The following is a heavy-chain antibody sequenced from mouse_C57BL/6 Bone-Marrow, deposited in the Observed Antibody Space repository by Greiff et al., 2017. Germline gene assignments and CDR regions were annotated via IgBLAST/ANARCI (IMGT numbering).Heavy chain of an antibody. D-gene: IGHD2-4*01. J-gene: IGHJ3*01. CDR2: IDPEDGET. Sequence: EVQLQESGAELVKPGASVKLSCTASGFNIKDYYMHWVKQRTEQGLEWIGRIDPEDGETKYAPKFQGKATITADTSSNTAYLQLSSLTSEDTAVYACASSTRLRRAWFAYWGPGTLVTVSA. CDR3: ASSTRLRRAWFAY. V-gene: IGHV14-2*01. CDR1: GFNIKDYY.